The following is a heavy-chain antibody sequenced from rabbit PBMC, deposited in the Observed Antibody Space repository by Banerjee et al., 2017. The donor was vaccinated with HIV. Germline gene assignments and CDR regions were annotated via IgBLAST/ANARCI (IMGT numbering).Heavy chain of an antibody. J-gene: IGHJ6*01. CDR2: IYNGDGST. CDR1: GFDFSSGYD. CDR3: ARGRAYGTTNGFYWAL. Sequence: QEQLVESGGGLVQPEGSLTLTCKASGFDFSSGYDMCWVRQAPGKGPEWIACIYNGDGSTYYATWVNGRFTITKTSSTTVTLQMISLTAADTATYFCARGRAYGTTNGFYWALWGPGTLVTVS. V-gene: IGHV1S47*01. D-gene: IGHD1-1*01.